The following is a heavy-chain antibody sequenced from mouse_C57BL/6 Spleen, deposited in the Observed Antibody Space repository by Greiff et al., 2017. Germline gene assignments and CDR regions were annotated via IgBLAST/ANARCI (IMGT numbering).Heavy chain of an antibody. CDR1: GYTFTDYE. V-gene: IGHV1-15*01. D-gene: IGHD4-1*02. CDR2: IDPETGGT. CDR3: TPTGEPFDY. Sequence: VKLQESGAELVRPGASVTLSCKASGYTFTDYEMHWVKQTPVHGLEWIGAIDPETGGTAYNQKFKGKAILTADKSSSTAYMELRSLTSEDSAVYYCTPTGEPFDYWGQGTTLTVSS. J-gene: IGHJ2*01.